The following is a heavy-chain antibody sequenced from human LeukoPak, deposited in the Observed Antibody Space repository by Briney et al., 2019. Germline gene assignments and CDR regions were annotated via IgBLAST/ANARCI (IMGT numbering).Heavy chain of an antibody. D-gene: IGHD5-12*01. CDR1: GLTFVSYA. V-gene: IGHV3-30-3*01. CDR3: ARDYDSIHAFDI. Sequence: PGGSLRLSCAAVGLTFVSYAMRSVRQAPGKGLEWVAVISYDGGNKYFADSVKGRFTISRDNSKNTLYLQMNSLRAEDTAVYYRARDYDSIHAFDIWGQGTMVTVSS. CDR2: ISYDGGNK. J-gene: IGHJ3*02.